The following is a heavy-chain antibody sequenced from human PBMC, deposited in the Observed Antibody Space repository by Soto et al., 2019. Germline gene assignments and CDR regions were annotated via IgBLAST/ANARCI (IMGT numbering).Heavy chain of an antibody. CDR3: ARMYSSGSGWFHP. V-gene: IGHV4-31*03. CDR1: GYSITAGGYY. J-gene: IGHJ5*02. CDR2: FYSSGSI. D-gene: IGHD6-19*01. Sequence: PSETLSLTCFVSGYSITAGGYYWSWIRHHPGKGLEWIGSFYSSGSIIYNPSLRSRVSISGDTSSNQFSMSRTSVTAADTARYYCARMYSSGSGWFHPWGQGTLVTVSS.